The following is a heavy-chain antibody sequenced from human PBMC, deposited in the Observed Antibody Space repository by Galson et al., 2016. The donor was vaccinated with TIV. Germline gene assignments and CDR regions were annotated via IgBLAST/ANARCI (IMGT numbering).Heavy chain of an antibody. CDR3: SRGNWNYGMGGAMDV. J-gene: IGHJ6*02. Sequence: CAISGDSVSGHTAAWNWVRQSPSRGLEWLGRTYYTSKWNTDYAVSVKGRIIIRPDTSMNQVSLQLSSVIPDDTAVYSCSRGNWNYGMGGAMDVRGRGTTVTVSS. V-gene: IGHV6-1*01. CDR2: TYYTSKWNT. CDR1: GDSVSGHTAA. D-gene: IGHD1-7*01.